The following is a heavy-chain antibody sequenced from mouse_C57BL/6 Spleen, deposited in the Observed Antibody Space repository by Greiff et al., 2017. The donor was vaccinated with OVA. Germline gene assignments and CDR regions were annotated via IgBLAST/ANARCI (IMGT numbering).Heavy chain of an antibody. CDR1: GFTFSDYG. CDR2: ISSGSSTI. Sequence: EVKLMESGGGLVKPGGSLKLSCAASGFTFSDYGMHWVRQAPEKGLEWVAYISSGSSTIYYADTVKGRFTISRDNVKNTLFLQMTSLRSEDTAMYYCARGESYALFAYWGQGTLVTVSA. CDR3: ARGESYALFAY. D-gene: IGHD2-12*01. J-gene: IGHJ3*01. V-gene: IGHV5-17*01.